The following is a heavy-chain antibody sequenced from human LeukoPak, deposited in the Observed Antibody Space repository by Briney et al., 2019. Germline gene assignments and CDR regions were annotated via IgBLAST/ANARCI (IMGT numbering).Heavy chain of an antibody. J-gene: IGHJ5*02. V-gene: IGHV3-23*01. CDR1: GFTFNNYA. Sequence: HPGGSLRLSCAASGFTFNNYAMNRVRQAPGKGLEWVSGITGSSGGTYYADSVKGRFTISRDSSKNTVYLQMKSLRVEDTAVYYCAKDRFGYSVGWFFDPWGQGSLVTVSS. CDR2: ITGSSGGT. CDR3: AKDRFGYSVGWFFDP. D-gene: IGHD6-19*01.